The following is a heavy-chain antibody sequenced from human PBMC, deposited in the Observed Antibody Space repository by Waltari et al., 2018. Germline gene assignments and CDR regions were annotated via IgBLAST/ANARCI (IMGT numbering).Heavy chain of an antibody. Sequence: QVQLQESGPGLVKPSQTLSLTCTASGGSTSSGCDYWSWIRQPAGEGLEWIVRIYTSGSTNDNPSLKSRVTISVDTYKNQFSLKLSFVTAADTAVYYCARVGVYCTNGVCYTVPDYWGQGTLVTISS. CDR2: IYTSGST. CDR1: GGSTSSGCDY. CDR3: ARVGVYCTNGVCYTVPDY. V-gene: IGHV4-61*02. J-gene: IGHJ4*02. D-gene: IGHD2-8*01.